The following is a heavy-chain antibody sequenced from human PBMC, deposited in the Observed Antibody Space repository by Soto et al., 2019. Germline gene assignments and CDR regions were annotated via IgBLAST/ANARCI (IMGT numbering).Heavy chain of an antibody. Sequence: GGSLRLSCAASGFTVSSNYMSWVRQAPGKGLEWVSVIYSGGSTYYADSVKGRFTISRDNSKNTLYLQMNSLRAEDTAVYYCAGRSWIQLWLAFDYYYYGMDVWGQGTTVTVSS. CDR2: IYSGGST. J-gene: IGHJ6*02. CDR3: AGRSWIQLWLAFDYYYYGMDV. V-gene: IGHV3-53*01. CDR1: GFTVSSNY. D-gene: IGHD5-18*01.